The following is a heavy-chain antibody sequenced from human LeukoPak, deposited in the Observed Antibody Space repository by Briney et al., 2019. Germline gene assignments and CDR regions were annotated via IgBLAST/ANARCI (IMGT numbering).Heavy chain of an antibody. CDR2: INTNGRTT. Sequence: GGSLRISCAASGFTFSSYVMSWVRQAPGKGLEWVSIINTNGRTTYYADSVKGRFTISRDNAKNSLYLQMNSLRAEDTAVYYCARGATDYYDSSGYYIDDAFDIWGQGTMVTVSS. V-gene: IGHV3-23*05. CDR3: ARGATDYYDSSGYYIDDAFDI. CDR1: GFTFSSYV. D-gene: IGHD3-22*01. J-gene: IGHJ3*02.